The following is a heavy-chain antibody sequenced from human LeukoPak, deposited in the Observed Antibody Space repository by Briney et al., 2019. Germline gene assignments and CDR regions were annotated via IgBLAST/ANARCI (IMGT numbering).Heavy chain of an antibody. J-gene: IGHJ4*02. D-gene: IGHD3-3*01. CDR1: GGSISSSSYY. Sequence: PSETLSLTCTVSGGSISSSSYYWGWIRQPPGKGLEWIGSIYYSGSTYYNPSLKSRVTISVDTSKNQFSLKLSSVTAADTAVYYCARPTLYYDFWSGYGDYFDYWGQGTLVTVSS. V-gene: IGHV4-39*01. CDR2: IYYSGST. CDR3: ARPTLYYDFWSGYGDYFDY.